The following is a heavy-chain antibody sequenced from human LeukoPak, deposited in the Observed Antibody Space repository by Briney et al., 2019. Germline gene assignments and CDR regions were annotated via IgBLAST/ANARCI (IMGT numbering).Heavy chain of an antibody. J-gene: IGHJ4*02. CDR3: ASHIAAHSPPDY. CDR2: IYYSGST. V-gene: IGHV4-31*03. CDR1: GGSISSGGYY. D-gene: IGHD6-6*01. Sequence: SETLSLTCTVSGGSISSGGYYWSWIRQHPGKGLEWIGYIYYSGSTYYNPSLKSRVTISVDTSKDQFSLKMSSVTAADTAVYYCASHIAAHSPPDYWGQGTLVTVSS.